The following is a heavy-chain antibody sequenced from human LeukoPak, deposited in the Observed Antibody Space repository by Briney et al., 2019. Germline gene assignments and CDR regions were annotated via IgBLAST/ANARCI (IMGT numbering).Heavy chain of an antibody. CDR3: AEKYDSSGYYPLFFDY. CDR1: GFTFSSYA. J-gene: IGHJ4*02. CDR2: ISGSGGTT. D-gene: IGHD3-22*01. V-gene: IGHV3-23*01. Sequence: GGSLRLSCAASGFTFSSYAMSWVRQALGKGLEWVSGISGSGGTTYHADSVKGRFTISRDNSKNTLYLQMNSLRAEDTAVYYCAEKYDSSGYYPLFFDYWGQGTLVTVSS.